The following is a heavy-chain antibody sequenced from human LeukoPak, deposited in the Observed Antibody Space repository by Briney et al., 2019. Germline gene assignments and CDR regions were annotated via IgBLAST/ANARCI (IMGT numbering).Heavy chain of an antibody. CDR3: ARGGGYSGYDYVSLDY. V-gene: IGHV4-59*01. D-gene: IGHD5-12*01. Sequence: PSETLSLTCTVSGGSISSYYWSWIRQPPGKGLEWIGYIYYSGSTNYNPSLKSRVTISVDTSKNQFSLKLSSVTAADTAVYYCARGGGYSGYDYVSLDYWGQGTLVTVSS. CDR1: GGSISSYY. J-gene: IGHJ4*02. CDR2: IYYSGST.